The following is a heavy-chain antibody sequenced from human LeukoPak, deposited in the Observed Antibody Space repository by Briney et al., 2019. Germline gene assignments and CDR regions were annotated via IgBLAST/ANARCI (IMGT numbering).Heavy chain of an antibody. CDR3: ARVYAGPLGSNNWFDP. CDR2: IYYSGST. CDR1: GGSISSSSYY. D-gene: IGHD1-14*01. J-gene: IGHJ5*02. Sequence: SETLSLTCTVSGGSISSSSYYWGWIRQPPGKGLEWIGSIYYSGSTYYNPSLKSRVTISVDTSKNQFSLKLSSVTAADTAVYYCARVYAGPLGSNNWFDPWGQGTLVTVSS. V-gene: IGHV4-39*07.